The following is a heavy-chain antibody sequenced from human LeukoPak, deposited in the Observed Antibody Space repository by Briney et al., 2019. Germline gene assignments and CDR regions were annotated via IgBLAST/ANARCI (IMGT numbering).Heavy chain of an antibody. CDR3: AKDLDHDYDDYGLDY. CDR1: GFTFSTYA. Sequence: PGGSLRLSCAASGFTFSTYAMHWVRQVPGKGLEYVSAISSNGDSTYYANSVKGRFTISRDNSKNTLYLQMNSLRAEDTALYYCAKDLDHDYDDYGLDYWGQGTLVTVSS. V-gene: IGHV3-64*01. D-gene: IGHD4-17*01. J-gene: IGHJ4*02. CDR2: ISSNGDST.